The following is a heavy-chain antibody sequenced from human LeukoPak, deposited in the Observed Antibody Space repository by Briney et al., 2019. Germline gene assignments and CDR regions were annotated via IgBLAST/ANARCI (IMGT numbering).Heavy chain of an antibody. D-gene: IGHD2-15*01. Sequence: SETLSLTCTVSGGSISSGGYYWSWIRQPAGKGLEWIGRIYTSGSTDFNPSLKSRVTISVDTSKNQFSLKLSSVTAADTAVYYCARFGGYCSGGICSYAVDYWGQGTLVTVSS. J-gene: IGHJ4*02. CDR3: ARFGGYCSGGICSYAVDY. V-gene: IGHV4-61*02. CDR1: GGSISSGGYY. CDR2: IYTSGST.